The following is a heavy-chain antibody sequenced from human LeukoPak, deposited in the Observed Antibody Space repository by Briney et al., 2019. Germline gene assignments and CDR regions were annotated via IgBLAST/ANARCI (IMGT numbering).Heavy chain of an antibody. CDR3: ARVSGDYVIVYDY. CDR1: GYTFTTYA. D-gene: IGHD4-17*01. Sequence: ASVKVSCKASGYTFTTYAMHWVRQAPGQRLKWMGWINGGNGNTKYSQKFQGRVTITRDTSASTAYMELSNLRSEDTAVYYCARVSGDYVIVYDYWGQGTLVTVSS. V-gene: IGHV1-3*01. J-gene: IGHJ4*02. CDR2: INGGNGNT.